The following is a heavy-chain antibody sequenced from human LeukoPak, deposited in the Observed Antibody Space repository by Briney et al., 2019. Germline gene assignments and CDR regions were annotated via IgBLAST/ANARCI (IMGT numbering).Heavy chain of an antibody. Sequence: ASVNVSCKASGYTFTSYYMHWVRQAPGQGLEWMGVINPSGGSTSYPQKFQGRVTMTRDTSTSTVYMELSSLRSEDTAVYYCARDYQYSGHMGFFDYWGQGTPVTVSS. V-gene: IGHV1-46*01. CDR2: INPSGGST. CDR3: ARDYQYSGHMGFFDY. CDR1: GYTFTSYY. D-gene: IGHD5-12*01. J-gene: IGHJ4*02.